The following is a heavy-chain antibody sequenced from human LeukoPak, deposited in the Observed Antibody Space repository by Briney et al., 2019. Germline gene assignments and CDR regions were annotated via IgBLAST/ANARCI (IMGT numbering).Heavy chain of an antibody. CDR1: GYTFTSYD. D-gene: IGHD2-2*01. CDR3: ARPLFVVGYMDV. J-gene: IGHJ6*03. CDR2: ISAYNGNT. V-gene: IGHV1-18*01. Sequence: ASVKVSCKASGYTFTSYDINWVRQATGQGLEWMGWISAYNGNTNYAQKLQGRVTMTTDTSTSTAYMELRSLRSDDTAVYYCARPLFVVGYMDVWGKGTTVTVSS.